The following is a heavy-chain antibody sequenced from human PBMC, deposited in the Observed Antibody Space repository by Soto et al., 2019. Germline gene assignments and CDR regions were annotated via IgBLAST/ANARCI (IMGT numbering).Heavy chain of an antibody. J-gene: IGHJ3*02. CDR1: GYTFTTYG. CDR3: ARDIYGGNCCDAFDI. D-gene: IGHD2-15*01. V-gene: IGHV1-18*01. CDR2: VRPYNGKT. Sequence: QAQLAQSGAEVKKPGASVNISCKASGYTFTTYGFIRVRQSPGHGLEWVGWVRPYNGKTEYAQKFQGRVTMTRDKPTSTAYMELRSLRSDDTAVYYCARDIYGGNCCDAFDIWGQGTMVTVSS.